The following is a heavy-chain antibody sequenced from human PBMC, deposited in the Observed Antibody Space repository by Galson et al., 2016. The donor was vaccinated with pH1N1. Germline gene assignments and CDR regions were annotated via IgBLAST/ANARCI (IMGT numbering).Heavy chain of an antibody. D-gene: IGHD3-22*01. CDR1: GGIFRSYA. CDR3: ASESGYYVRGDLQH. Sequence: SVKVSCKASGGIFRSYAISWVRQAPGQGPEWMGGILAIFSTAKYAQKFQGRLTITADESTTTAYMELSSLRSGDTAVYYCASESGYYVRGDLQHWGQGTLVIVSS. V-gene: IGHV1-69*13. J-gene: IGHJ1*01. CDR2: ILAIFSTA.